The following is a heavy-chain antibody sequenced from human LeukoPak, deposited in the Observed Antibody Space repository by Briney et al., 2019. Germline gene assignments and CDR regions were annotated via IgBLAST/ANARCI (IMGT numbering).Heavy chain of an antibody. CDR1: GFTFSSYS. J-gene: IGHJ4*02. CDR3: VRARYCTSGTCYSDY. CDR2: ISSSSSTI. V-gene: IGHV3-48*04. Sequence: PGGSLRLSCAASGFTFSSYSMNWVRQAPGKGLEWVSYISSSSSTIYYADSVKGRFTISRDNAKNTLDLQMDSLRVDDTAVYYCVRARYCTSGTCYSDYWGQGTLVTVSS. D-gene: IGHD2-8*01.